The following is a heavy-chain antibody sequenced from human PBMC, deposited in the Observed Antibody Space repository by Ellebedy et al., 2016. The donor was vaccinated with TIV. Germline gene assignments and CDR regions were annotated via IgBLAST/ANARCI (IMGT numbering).Heavy chain of an antibody. D-gene: IGHD3-16*01. CDR1: GYTFTGYY. J-gene: IGHJ5*02. CDR2: INPNSGGT. V-gene: IGHV1-2*02. Sequence: AASVKVSCKASGYTFTGYYMHWVRQAPGQGLEWMGWINPNSGGTNYAQKFQGRVTMTRDTSISTAYMELSRLRSDDTAVYYCARLLGDQGVNWFDPWGQGTLVTVSS. CDR3: ARLLGDQGVNWFDP.